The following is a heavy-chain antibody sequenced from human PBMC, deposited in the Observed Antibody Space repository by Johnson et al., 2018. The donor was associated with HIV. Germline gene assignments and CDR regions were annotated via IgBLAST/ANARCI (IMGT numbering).Heavy chain of an antibody. CDR2: IKQDGSEK. J-gene: IGHJ3*02. D-gene: IGHD2-15*01. Sequence: VQLVESGGGLVQPGGSLRLSCAASGITFSSYWMSWVRQAPGKGLEWVANIKQDGSEKYYVDSVKGRFTISRDNSKNTLYLQMNSLRAEDTAMYYCAREEVVAANAFDIWGQGTMVTVSS. CDR3: AREEVVAANAFDI. CDR1: GITFSSYW. V-gene: IGHV3-7*01.